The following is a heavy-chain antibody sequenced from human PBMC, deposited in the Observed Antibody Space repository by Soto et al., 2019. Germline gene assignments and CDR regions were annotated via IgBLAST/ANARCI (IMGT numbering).Heavy chain of an antibody. CDR3: AGMQEGALAF. D-gene: IGHD1-26*01. V-gene: IGHV6-1*01. CDR1: GDSVSSNSAA. J-gene: IGHJ4*02. Sequence: SQTLSLTCVISGDSVSSNSAAWNWIRQSPSRGLEWLGRTYYRSKWYNEYEVSVKSRITIKPDTSKNQFSLQLSSVIPEDTAVYYCAGMQEGALAFWGQGTLVTVSS. CDR2: TYYRSKWYN.